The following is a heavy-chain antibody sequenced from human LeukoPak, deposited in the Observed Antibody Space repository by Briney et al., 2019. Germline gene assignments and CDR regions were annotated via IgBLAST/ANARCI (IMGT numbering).Heavy chain of an antibody. D-gene: IGHD6-13*01. CDR1: GYPFSDYG. J-gene: IGHJ4*02. CDR3: ARDGSSTWYYFDY. CDR2: ISVHNGNT. V-gene: IGHV1-18*01. Sequence: GASVKVSCKAFGYPFSDYGISWVRQAPGQGPEWMGWISVHNGNTNYAQKVQGRVTMTTDTSTSTATMELRSLRSDDTAVYYCARDGSSTWYYFDYWGQGSLVTVSS.